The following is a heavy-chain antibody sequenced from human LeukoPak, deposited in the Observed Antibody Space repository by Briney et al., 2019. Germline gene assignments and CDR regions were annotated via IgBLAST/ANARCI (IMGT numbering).Heavy chain of an antibody. CDR1: GFTFNDYY. V-gene: IGHV3-11*01. CDR3: ARAVVVPAAIGGYYYGMDV. Sequence: GGSLRLSCAASGFTFNDYYMSWIRQAPGKGLEWVSYISSSGSTIYYADSVKGRFTISRDNAKNSLYLQMNSLRAEDTAVYYCARAVVVPAAIGGYYYGMDVWGQGTTVTVSS. CDR2: ISSSGSTI. J-gene: IGHJ6*02. D-gene: IGHD2-2*02.